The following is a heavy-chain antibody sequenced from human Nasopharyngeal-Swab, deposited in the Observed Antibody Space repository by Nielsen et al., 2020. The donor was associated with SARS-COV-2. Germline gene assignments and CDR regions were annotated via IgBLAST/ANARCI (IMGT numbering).Heavy chain of an antibody. J-gene: IGHJ4*02. V-gene: IGHV4-59*01. CDR1: GGSISSYY. Sequence: GSLRLSCTVSGGSISSYYWSWIRQPPGKGLEWIGYIYYSGSTNYNPSPKSRVTISVDTSKNQFSLKLSSVTAADTAVYYCARATSGSYYPFDYWGQGTLVTVSS. D-gene: IGHD1-26*01. CDR2: IYYSGST. CDR3: ARATSGSYYPFDY.